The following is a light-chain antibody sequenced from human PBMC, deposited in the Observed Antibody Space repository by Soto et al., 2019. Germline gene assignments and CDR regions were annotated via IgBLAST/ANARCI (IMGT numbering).Light chain of an antibody. J-gene: IGKJ5*01. Sequence: EIVVTQSPATLSLSPGERAILSCRASQSVSTFLAWFQQKPGQPPRLLIYSASTRTTGIPARFSGSGSGTDFTLTISCLEPEDFAVYYCQQGGDWPPITFGQGTRLEI. CDR1: QSVSTF. CDR2: SAS. CDR3: QQGGDWPPIT. V-gene: IGKV3-11*01.